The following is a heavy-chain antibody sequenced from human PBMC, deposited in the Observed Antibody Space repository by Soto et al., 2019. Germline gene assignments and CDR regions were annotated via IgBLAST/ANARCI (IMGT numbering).Heavy chain of an antibody. V-gene: IGHV3-23*01. CDR2: ISGSGGST. CDR1: GFTFSSYA. J-gene: IGHJ5*02. D-gene: IGHD3-22*01. Sequence: GGSLRLSCAASGFTFSSYAMSWVRQAPGKGLEWVSAISGSGGSTYYADSVKGRFTISRDNSKNTLYLQMNSLRAEDTAVYYCATQGYYDSSGYFEFDPWGQGTLVTVSS. CDR3: ATQGYYDSSGYFEFDP.